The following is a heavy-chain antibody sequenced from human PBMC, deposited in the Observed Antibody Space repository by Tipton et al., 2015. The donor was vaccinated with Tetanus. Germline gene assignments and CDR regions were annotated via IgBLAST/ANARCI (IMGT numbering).Heavy chain of an antibody. D-gene: IGHD2-15*01. J-gene: IGHJ4*02. CDR3: AREADCSGGSCCSGDFDN. Sequence: SLRLSCAASGFIFSSYGIHWVRQAPGKGLEWVAASWYDGTDKYYADSVKGRFTISRDNSKNTLYLQMNSLRAEDTAVYYCAREADCSGGSCCSGDFDNWGQGTQVAVSS. CDR1: GFIFSSYG. CDR2: SWYDGTDK. V-gene: IGHV3-33*01.